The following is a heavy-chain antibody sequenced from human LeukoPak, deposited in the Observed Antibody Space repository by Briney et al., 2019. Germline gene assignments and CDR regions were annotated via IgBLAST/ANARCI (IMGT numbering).Heavy chain of an antibody. Sequence: ASVKVSCKASGGTFSNYAISWVRQAPGQGLGWMGWISAYNGNTNYAQKLQGRVTMTTDTSTSTAYMELRSLRSDDTAVYYCARSYDKYSSGWFGVYWGQGTLVTVSS. CDR1: GGTFSNYA. D-gene: IGHD6-19*01. CDR2: ISAYNGNT. CDR3: ARSYDKYSSGWFGVY. V-gene: IGHV1-18*01. J-gene: IGHJ4*02.